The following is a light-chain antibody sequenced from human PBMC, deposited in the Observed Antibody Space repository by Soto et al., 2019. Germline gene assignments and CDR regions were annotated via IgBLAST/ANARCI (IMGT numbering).Light chain of an antibody. CDR1: QSISSW. CDR2: DAS. V-gene: IGKV1-5*01. Sequence: DIQMTQSPSTLSASVGDRVTITCRASQSISSWLAWYQQKPGKAPKLLIYDASSLESGVPSRFSGSGSGTEFTLTISSLQPDDFATYYCQQYNSYSGETLGQGTKVDIK. J-gene: IGKJ1*01. CDR3: QQYNSYSGET.